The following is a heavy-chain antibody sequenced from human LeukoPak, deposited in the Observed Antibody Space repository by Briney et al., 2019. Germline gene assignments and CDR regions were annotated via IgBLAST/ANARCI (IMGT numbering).Heavy chain of an antibody. CDR1: GGSISGDY. CDR3: ARLQGDSTAVFDF. J-gene: IGHJ4*02. Sequence: SETLSLTCTVSGGSISGDYWSWIRQPPGKGLDWVGYIHYTGGTNYNPSLKSRVTVSVDTSKNQFSLMLSSVTAADTAVYYCARLQGDSTAVFDFWGQGALVTVSS. CDR2: IHYTGGT. V-gene: IGHV4-59*01. D-gene: IGHD2-21*01.